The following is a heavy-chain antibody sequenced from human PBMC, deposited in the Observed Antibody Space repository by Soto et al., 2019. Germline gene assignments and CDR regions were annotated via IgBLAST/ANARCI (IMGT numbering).Heavy chain of an antibody. CDR2: INHSGST. D-gene: IGHD1-1*01. V-gene: IGHV4-34*01. CDR3: AREGAGTIDFPTYLYSFYYMDV. Sequence: SETLSLTCAVYGGSFSGYYWSWIRHPPGKGLEWIGEINHSGSTNYNPSLKSRITISVDASKNQFSLKLNSVTAADTAVYYCAREGAGTIDFPTYLYSFYYMDVLGRGTTVTVS. CDR1: GGSFSGYY. J-gene: IGHJ6*03.